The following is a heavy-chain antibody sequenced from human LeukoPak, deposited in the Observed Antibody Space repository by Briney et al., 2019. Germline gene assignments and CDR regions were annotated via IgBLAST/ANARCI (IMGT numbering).Heavy chain of an antibody. Sequence: SETLSLTCAVYGGSFSGYYWSWMCQPPGKGLEWIGEINHSGGTNYNPSLKSRVTISVDTSKNQFSLKLSSVTAADTAVYYCARGFSDCDVVDWFDPWGQGTLVTVSS. J-gene: IGHJ5*02. CDR3: ARGFSDCDVVDWFDP. CDR2: INHSGGT. V-gene: IGHV4-34*01. D-gene: IGHD2-21*02. CDR1: GGSFSGYY.